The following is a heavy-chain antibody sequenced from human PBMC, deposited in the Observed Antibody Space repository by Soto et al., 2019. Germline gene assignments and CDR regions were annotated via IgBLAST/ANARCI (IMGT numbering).Heavy chain of an antibody. CDR2: ISGSGGST. J-gene: IGHJ6*02. CDR3: ATQNESHFDWLSLELYYYYGMDV. D-gene: IGHD3-9*01. CDR1: GFTFSSYA. Sequence: GGSLRLSCAASGFTFSSYAMSWVRQAPGKGLEWVSAISGSGGSTYYADSVKGRFTISRDNSKNTLYLQMNSLRAEDTAVYYCATQNESHFDWLSLELYYYYGMDVWGQGTTVTVS. V-gene: IGHV3-23*01.